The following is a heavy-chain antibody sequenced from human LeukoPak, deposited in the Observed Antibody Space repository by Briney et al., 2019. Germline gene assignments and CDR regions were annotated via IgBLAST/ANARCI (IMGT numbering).Heavy chain of an antibody. J-gene: IGHJ4*02. CDR3: ARGPAWFGGDGDY. CDR2: IYSSGST. Sequence: GGSLRLSCAASGFTVSSNYMSWVRQAPGKGVVGVSVIYSSGSTYYADPVKGRFTISRDNSKNTLYVQMDSLRAEDTAVYYCARGPAWFGGDGDYWGQGTLVTVSS. V-gene: IGHV3-53*01. CDR1: GFTVSSNY. D-gene: IGHD3-10*01.